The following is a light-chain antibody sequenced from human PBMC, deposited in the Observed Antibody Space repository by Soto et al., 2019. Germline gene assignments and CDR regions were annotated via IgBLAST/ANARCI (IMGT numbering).Light chain of an antibody. CDR3: CSYAGSRTYV. J-gene: IGLJ1*01. CDR1: SRDVGSYNL. V-gene: IGLV2-23*01. Sequence: QSALTQPASVAGSPGQAITITCTGTSRDVGSYNLVSCYQQPPGKAPKLMIYEGSKRPSGVSNRFSGSKSGNTASLTISGLQAEDEADYYCCSYAGSRTYVFGTGTKVTVL. CDR2: EGS.